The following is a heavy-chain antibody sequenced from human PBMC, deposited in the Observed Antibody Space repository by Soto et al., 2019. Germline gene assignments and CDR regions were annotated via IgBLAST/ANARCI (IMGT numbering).Heavy chain of an antibody. V-gene: IGHV1-69*13. CDR1: GGTFSSYA. D-gene: IGHD3-9*01. Sequence: SVKVSCKASGGTFSSYAISWVRQAPGQGLEWMGGIIPIFGTANYAQKFQGRVTITADESTSTAYMELSSLRSEDTAVYYCATSLYDILTGYSPTKYYYYGMDVWGQGTTVTVSS. J-gene: IGHJ6*02. CDR3: ATSLYDILTGYSPTKYYYYGMDV. CDR2: IIPIFGTA.